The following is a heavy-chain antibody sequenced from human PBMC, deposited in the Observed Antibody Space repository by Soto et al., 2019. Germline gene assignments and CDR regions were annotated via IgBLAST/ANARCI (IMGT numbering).Heavy chain of an antibody. Sequence: QVQLVESGGGLVKPGGSLRLSCAASGFTFSDYYMSWIRQAPGKGLEWVSYISSSGITIYYADSVKGRFTISRDNAKNSLYLQMNSLRAEDTAVYYCARETNGFMGAIAPAGYYYYGMDVWGQGTTVTVSS. V-gene: IGHV3-11*01. J-gene: IGHJ6*02. CDR2: ISSSGITI. D-gene: IGHD1-26*01. CDR3: ARETNGFMGAIAPAGYYYYGMDV. CDR1: GFTFSDYY.